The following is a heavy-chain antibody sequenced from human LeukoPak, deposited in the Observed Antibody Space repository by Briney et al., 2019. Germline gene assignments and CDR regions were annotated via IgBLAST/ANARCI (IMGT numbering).Heavy chain of an antibody. CDR3: ARGQKRSTYYDFWSGYYPPLYFDY. V-gene: IGHV1-8*01. Sequence: ASVKVSCKASGYTFTSYDINWVRQATGQGLEWMGWMNPNSGNTGYAQTFQGRVTMTRNTSISTAYMELSSLRSEDTAVYYCARGQKRSTYYDFWSGYYPPLYFDYWGQGTLVTVSS. CDR1: GYTFTSYD. CDR2: MNPNSGNT. D-gene: IGHD3-3*01. J-gene: IGHJ4*02.